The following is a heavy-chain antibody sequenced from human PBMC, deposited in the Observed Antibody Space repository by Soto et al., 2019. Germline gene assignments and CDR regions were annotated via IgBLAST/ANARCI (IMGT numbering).Heavy chain of an antibody. V-gene: IGHV4-34*01. Sequence: QVQLQQWGAGLLKPSETLSLTCAVYGGSFSGYYWSWIRQPPGKGLEWIGEINHSGSTNYNPSLTSRVPISVDPSKYQFSLKLSSVTAADTAVYYCARTPFYGSGSYPYYFDYWGQGTLVTVSS. D-gene: IGHD3-10*01. CDR2: INHSGST. CDR1: GGSFSGYY. J-gene: IGHJ4*02. CDR3: ARTPFYGSGSYPYYFDY.